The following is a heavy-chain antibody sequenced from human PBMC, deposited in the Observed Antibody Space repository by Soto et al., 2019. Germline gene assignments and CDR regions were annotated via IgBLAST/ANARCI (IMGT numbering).Heavy chain of an antibody. CDR2: ISAHNGNT. Sequence: QVHLVQSGAEVKKPGASVKVSCKGSGYGFTTYGITWVRQAPGQGLEWMASISAHNGNTNYAQKLQGIVTVTRDTSTSTAYMELRSLRSDDTAVYYCARGRYGDYWGQGALVTVSS. J-gene: IGHJ4*02. CDR1: GYGFTTYG. CDR3: ARGRYGDY. V-gene: IGHV1-18*01. D-gene: IGHD1-1*01.